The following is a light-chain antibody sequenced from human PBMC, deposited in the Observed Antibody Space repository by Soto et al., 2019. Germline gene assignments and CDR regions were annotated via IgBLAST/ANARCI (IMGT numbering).Light chain of an antibody. CDR1: QGINGY. V-gene: IGKV1-8*01. Sequence: AMQLTQSPTSFSASTGDRVTITCRASQGINGYLAWYQQKPGKAPKLLIYEASTLQSGVPSRFSGSGSGTDFTLTISGLQSEDFATYYCQQYYTYPWAFGQGTKVEIK. CDR2: EAS. J-gene: IGKJ1*01. CDR3: QQYYTYPWA.